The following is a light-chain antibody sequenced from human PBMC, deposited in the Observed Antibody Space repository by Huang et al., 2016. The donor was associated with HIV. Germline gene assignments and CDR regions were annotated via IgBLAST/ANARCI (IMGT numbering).Light chain of an antibody. J-gene: IGKJ4*01. CDR2: AAS. V-gene: IGKV1-39*01. Sequence: DIQMTQSPSSLSASVGDRVTITCRASQRIDTFLNWYQQKPGKAPKLLIYAASSLQSGVPSRFSGSGSGTDFTRTISSLQPEDFATFYCQQSYSTPLTFGGGTKVEIK. CDR3: QQSYSTPLT. CDR1: QRIDTF.